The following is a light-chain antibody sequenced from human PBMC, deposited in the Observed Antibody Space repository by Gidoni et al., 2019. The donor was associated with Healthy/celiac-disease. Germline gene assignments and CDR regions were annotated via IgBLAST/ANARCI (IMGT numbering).Light chain of an antibody. Sequence: EIVLTQSPATLSLSPGERATLSCRASQRVSSYLAWYQQKPGQAPRLLIYDASNRATGIPARFSGSGSGTDFTLTISSLEPEDFAVYYCQQRSNWPRTFXGXTKVEIK. CDR2: DAS. CDR1: QRVSSY. CDR3: QQRSNWPRT. V-gene: IGKV3-11*01. J-gene: IGKJ4*01.